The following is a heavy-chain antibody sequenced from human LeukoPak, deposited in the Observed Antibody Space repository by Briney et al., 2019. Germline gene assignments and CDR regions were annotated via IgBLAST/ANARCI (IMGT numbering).Heavy chain of an antibody. V-gene: IGHV1-2*02. J-gene: IGHJ4*02. CDR1: GYSFTDYY. CDR2: INPNTGGA. CDR3: ARDRHNWNSNMFDC. Sequence: GASVKVSCKASGYSFTDYYIHWVRQAPGQGLEWMGWINPNTGGAHYAQKFQGSVTMTRDTSISAAYMEVSRLRSDDTAVFYCARDRHNWNSNMFDCWGQGTLVTVSS. D-gene: IGHD1-20*01.